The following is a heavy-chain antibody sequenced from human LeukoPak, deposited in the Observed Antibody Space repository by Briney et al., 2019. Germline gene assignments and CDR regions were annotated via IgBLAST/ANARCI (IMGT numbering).Heavy chain of an antibody. V-gene: IGHV4-31*03. CDR3: ARDKIPYDSSAP. D-gene: IGHD3-22*01. J-gene: IGHJ5*02. Sequence: PSETPSLTYTVPGDSISSGSSYWSSIRQLPGKGLEWIGYIYYGGSTYYNPSLRSRVSMSVDTSKNQFSLKLNSVTAADTAVYYCARDKIPYDSSAPWGQGTLVTVSS. CDR2: IYYGGST. CDR1: GDSISSGSSY.